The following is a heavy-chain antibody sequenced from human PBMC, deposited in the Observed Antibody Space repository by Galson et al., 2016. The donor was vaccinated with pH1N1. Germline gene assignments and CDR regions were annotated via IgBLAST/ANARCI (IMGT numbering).Heavy chain of an antibody. CDR2: IYYNGHT. J-gene: IGHJ3*02. CDR3: ARSGSRYVSDAFDM. V-gene: IGHV4-59*01. Sequence: SETLSLTCSVSGVSISGYYWGWIRQSPGKSLDYVGYIYYNGHTNYSPSLKSRVTMSLDMSKNQFSLKLTSVTAADTAVYFCARSGSRYVSDAFDMWGQGTTVTVSS. CDR1: GVSISGYY. D-gene: IGHD2-15*01.